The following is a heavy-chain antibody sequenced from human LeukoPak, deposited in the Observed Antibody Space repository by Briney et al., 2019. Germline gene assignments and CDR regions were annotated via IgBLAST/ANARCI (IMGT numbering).Heavy chain of an antibody. CDR2: IWYDGSNK. CDR1: GFTFSDYT. Sequence: GRSLRLSCAASGFTFSDYTIHWVRQAPGKGLEWVAVIWYDGSNKYYADSVRGRFTISRDNSKNTLYLQMNSLRAEDTAVYYCARAGIAVAGWDYYFDYWGQGTLVTVSS. CDR3: ARAGIAVAGWDYYFDY. D-gene: IGHD6-19*01. J-gene: IGHJ4*02. V-gene: IGHV3-33*01.